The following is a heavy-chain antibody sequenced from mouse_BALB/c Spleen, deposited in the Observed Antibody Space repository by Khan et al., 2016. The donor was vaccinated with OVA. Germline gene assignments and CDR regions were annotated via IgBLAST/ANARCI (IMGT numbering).Heavy chain of an antibody. CDR2: INPHIGET. CDR3: ARIYRSDFDY. D-gene: IGHD1-1*01. J-gene: IGHJ2*01. V-gene: IGHV1-20*02. Sequence: VQLKESGPELVKPGTSVKISCKASGYSFTGYFMNWVMQSHGKSLAWIGRINPHIGETFYNQKFKGKATLTVDESSSTAYMELRSLASEDSAVYYCARIYRSDFDYWGQGTTLTVSS. CDR1: GYSFTGYF.